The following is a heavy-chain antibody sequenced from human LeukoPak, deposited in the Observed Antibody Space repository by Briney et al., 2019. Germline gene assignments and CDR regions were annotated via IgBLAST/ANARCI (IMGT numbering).Heavy chain of an antibody. CDR1: GGSISDYY. V-gene: IGHV4-34*01. Sequence: PSETLSLTCAVSGGSISDYYWTWIRQPLGKGLEWIGKINHSGGTNYNPSLKSRVTISVFTSQNQFSLKLNSMTAADTAVYYCARGGRYNIWAFDIWGQGTMVTVSS. CDR2: INHSGGT. CDR3: ARGGRYNIWAFDI. D-gene: IGHD5-24*01. J-gene: IGHJ3*02.